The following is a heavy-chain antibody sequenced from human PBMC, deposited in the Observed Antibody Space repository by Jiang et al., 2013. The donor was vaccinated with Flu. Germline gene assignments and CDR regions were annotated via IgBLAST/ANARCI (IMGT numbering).Heavy chain of an antibody. CDR2: IYYTGST. J-gene: IGHJ6*02. CDR3: ARWDYYYGMDV. Sequence: PGLVKPSETLSLTCSVSGGSISSSYWSWLRQPPGKGLEWIGYIYYTGSTDYNPSLKSQVTMSLDTSKNQFSLNLSSVTAADTAVYYCARWDYYYGMDVWGQGTTGTVSS. V-gene: IGHV4-59*13. CDR1: GGSISSSY. D-gene: IGHD1-26*01.